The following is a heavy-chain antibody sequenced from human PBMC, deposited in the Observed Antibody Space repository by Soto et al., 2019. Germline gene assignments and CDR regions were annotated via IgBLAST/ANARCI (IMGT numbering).Heavy chain of an antibody. Sequence: PGGSLRLSCAASGFTFSSYGMHWVRQAPGKGLEWVAVISYDGSNKYYADSVKGRFTISRDNSKNTLYLQMNSLRAEDTAVYYCAKDRGWNNVRYYFDYWGQGTLVTVSS. V-gene: IGHV3-30*18. J-gene: IGHJ4*02. D-gene: IGHD1-1*01. CDR3: AKDRGWNNVRYYFDY. CDR1: GFTFSSYG. CDR2: ISYDGSNK.